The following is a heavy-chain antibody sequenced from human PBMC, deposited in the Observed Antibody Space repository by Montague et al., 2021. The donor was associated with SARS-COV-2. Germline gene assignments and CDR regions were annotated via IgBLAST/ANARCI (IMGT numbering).Heavy chain of an antibody. J-gene: IGHJ4*02. V-gene: IGHV4-39*02. CDR1: SGSIISSGYY. CDR2: IYYSGTT. Sequence: SETLSLTCSVSSGSIISSGYYRGWIRQPPGKELEWIGNIYYSGTTYYNPSLQSRGTISVDASKNHLSLRLSSVTAADTAVYFCARGMTRGVTTPFDFWGQGSQVTVSS. CDR3: ARGMTRGVTTPFDF. D-gene: IGHD3-10*01.